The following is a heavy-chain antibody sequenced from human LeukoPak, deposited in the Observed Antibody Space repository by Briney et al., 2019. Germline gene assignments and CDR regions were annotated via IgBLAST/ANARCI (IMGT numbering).Heavy chain of an antibody. J-gene: IGHJ4*02. Sequence: EAGGSLRLSCAASGFTFSSYSMNWVRQAPGKGLEWVSYISSSSSTIYYADSVKGRFTISRDNAKNSLYLQMNSLRAEDTAVYYCARDPGDSGYDRGSYWGQGTLVTVSS. CDR1: GFTFSSYS. CDR2: ISSSSSTI. V-gene: IGHV3-48*01. CDR3: ARDPGDSGYDRGSY. D-gene: IGHD5-12*01.